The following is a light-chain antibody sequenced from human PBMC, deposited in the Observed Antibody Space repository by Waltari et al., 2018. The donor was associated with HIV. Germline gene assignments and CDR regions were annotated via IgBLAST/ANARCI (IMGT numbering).Light chain of an antibody. J-gene: IGKJ3*01. CDR1: QSVSSN. CDR3: QQYNNWPPEIT. Sequence: EIVMTQSPATLSVSPGERATLSCRASQSVSSNFAWYQHKPGQAPRRLVFGASTRATCIPARFSGGGSGTEFTLTISSLQSEDFAVYYCQQYNNWPPEITFGPGTKVDIK. CDR2: GAS. V-gene: IGKV3-15*01.